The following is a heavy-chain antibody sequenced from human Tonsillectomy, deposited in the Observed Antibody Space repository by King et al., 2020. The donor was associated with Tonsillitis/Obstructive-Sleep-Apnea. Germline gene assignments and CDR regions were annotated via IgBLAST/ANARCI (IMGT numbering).Heavy chain of an antibody. CDR2: ISWDSGSI. CDR3: AKVGSPSTYYYYMDV. CDR1: GFTFDDYA. V-gene: IGHV3-9*01. Sequence: VQLVESGGGLVQPGRSLRLSCAASGFTFDDYAMHWVRQAPGKGLEWVSGISWDSGSIGYADSVKGRFTISRDNAKNSLYLQMNSLRTEDTALYYCAKVGSPSTYYYYMDVWGKGPRLTVSS. J-gene: IGHJ6*03. D-gene: IGHD2-2*01.